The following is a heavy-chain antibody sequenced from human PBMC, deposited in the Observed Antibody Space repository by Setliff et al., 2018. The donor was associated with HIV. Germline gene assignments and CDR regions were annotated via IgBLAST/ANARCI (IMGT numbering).Heavy chain of an antibody. V-gene: IGHV4-39*07. J-gene: IGHJ5*02. Sequence: SETLSLTCTVSGGSISSGGYYWSWIRQPPGKGLEWIGEIYHSGSTNYNPSLKSRVTISVDKSKNQFSLKLSSVTAADTAVYYCARGANYYDSSGGFDPWGQGTLVTVSS. CDR3: ARGANYYDSSGGFDP. CDR1: GGSISSGGYY. D-gene: IGHD3-22*01. CDR2: IYHSGST.